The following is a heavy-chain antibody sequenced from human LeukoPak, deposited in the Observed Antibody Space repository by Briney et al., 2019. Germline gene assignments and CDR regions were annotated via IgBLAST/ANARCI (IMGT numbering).Heavy chain of an antibody. Sequence: GGSLRLSCAASGFIFSSYEMNRVRQAPGKGLEWVSYISSSGTIIYDADSVKGRFTISRDNAKNSLYLRMNSLRAEDTAVYYCARGARVRHSSSSDYYDYSGMDVWGQGTTVTVSS. CDR1: GFIFSSYE. CDR3: ARGARVRHSSSSDYYDYSGMDV. CDR2: ISSSGTII. J-gene: IGHJ6*02. D-gene: IGHD6-13*01. V-gene: IGHV3-48*03.